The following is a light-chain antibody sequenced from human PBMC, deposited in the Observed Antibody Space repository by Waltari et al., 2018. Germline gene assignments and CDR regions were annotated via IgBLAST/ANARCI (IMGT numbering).Light chain of an antibody. CDR3: QHYLRLPVT. CDR1: QSVSRA. V-gene: IGKV3-20*01. Sequence: IVLTPSPGPLSLSLGERATVSCRASQSVSRALAWYQQKPGQAPRLLIYGASTRATGIPDRFSGSGSGTDFSLTISRLEPDDFAVYYCQHYLRLPVTFGQGTTVEI. CDR2: GAS. J-gene: IGKJ1*01.